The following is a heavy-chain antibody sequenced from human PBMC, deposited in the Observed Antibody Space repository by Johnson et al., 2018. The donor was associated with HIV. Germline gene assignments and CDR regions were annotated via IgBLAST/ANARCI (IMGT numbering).Heavy chain of an antibody. J-gene: IGHJ3*02. CDR3: ARALRWPYAFDI. V-gene: IGHV3-11*04. CDR2: ISSSVSTI. CDR1: GFNFSDYY. D-gene: IGHD3-16*01. Sequence: QVQLVESGGGLVQPGGSLRLSCAASGFNFSDYYMSWIRQAPGEGLEWVSYISSSVSTIYYAFPVKGRFTISRDNAKNSLYLQMSSLRAEDTTIYYCARALRWPYAFDIWGQGTLVTVSS.